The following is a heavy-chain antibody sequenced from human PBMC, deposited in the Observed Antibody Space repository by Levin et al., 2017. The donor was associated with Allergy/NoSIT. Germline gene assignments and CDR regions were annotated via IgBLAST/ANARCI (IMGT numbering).Heavy chain of an antibody. J-gene: IGHJ5*02. Sequence: SETLSLTCTVSGASVSSGSHFWSWIRQPPGKGLEWIGYIYYTGTTNYNSSLKGRISMSIDTSNNQFSLNLTSVTAADTAVYFCANGGGLLWAQNWFDPWGQGLLVTVAS. CDR3: ANGGGLLWAQNWFDP. V-gene: IGHV4-61*01. CDR2: IYYTGTT. CDR1: GASVSSGSHF. D-gene: IGHD3-10*01.